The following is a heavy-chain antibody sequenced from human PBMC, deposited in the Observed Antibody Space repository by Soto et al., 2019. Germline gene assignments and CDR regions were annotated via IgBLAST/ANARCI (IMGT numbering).Heavy chain of an antibody. V-gene: IGHV4-30-2*01. CDR2: VYHSGRT. J-gene: IGHJ5*02. Sequence: QLQLQESGSGLVKPSQTLSLTCAVSGGSISSGGYSWIWIRHPPGKGLEWIGYVYHSGRTFYNPSLKGRVTISLGRSRILFSLKLSSVTAAETAVYFCARVPTPWGQGTLVTVSS. CDR3: ARVPTP. CDR1: GGSISSGGYS.